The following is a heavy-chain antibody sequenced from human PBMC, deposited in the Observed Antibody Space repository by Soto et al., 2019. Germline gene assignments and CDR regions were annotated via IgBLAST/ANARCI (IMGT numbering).Heavy chain of an antibody. V-gene: IGHV1-2*04. D-gene: IGHD5-12*01. Sequence: ASAKVSCKASGYTFSDYYIHWMRQAPGQGLEWMGWINPNSGGTKYAHKFQGWVTMTRDTSIKTAYMELSRLTSDDTAVYYCARESGGATATLDYYYFYMDVWGKGTTVTVSS. J-gene: IGHJ6*03. CDR1: GYTFSDYY. CDR3: ARESGGATATLDYYYFYMDV. CDR2: INPNSGGT.